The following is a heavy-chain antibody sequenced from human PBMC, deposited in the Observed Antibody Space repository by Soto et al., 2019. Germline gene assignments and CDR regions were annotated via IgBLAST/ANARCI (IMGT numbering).Heavy chain of an antibody. Sequence: SVKVSCKASGGTFSSYAISWVRQAPGQGLEWMGGVIPIFGTANYAQKFQGRVTITADKSTSTAYMELSSLRSEDTAVYYCASDCSSTSCYHNYYYYGMDVWGQGTTVTVSS. CDR1: GGTFSSYA. CDR3: ASDCSSTSCYHNYYYYGMDV. J-gene: IGHJ6*02. CDR2: VIPIFGTA. V-gene: IGHV1-69*06. D-gene: IGHD2-2*01.